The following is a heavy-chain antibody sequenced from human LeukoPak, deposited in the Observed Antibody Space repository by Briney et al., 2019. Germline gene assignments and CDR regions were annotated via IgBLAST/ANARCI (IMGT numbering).Heavy chain of an antibody. D-gene: IGHD3-22*01. J-gene: IGHJ5*02. CDR3: ARHPMIVVGNWFDP. V-gene: IGHV4-39*01. CDR2: VYSSGST. CDR1: GVSISSSSYY. Sequence: PSETLSLTCTVSGVSISSSSYYWGWIRQPPGKGLEWIGSVYSSGSTSSNPSLKSRVTISVDTSRNQFSLKLSSVTAADTAVYYCARHPMIVVGNWFDPWGQGTLVTVSS.